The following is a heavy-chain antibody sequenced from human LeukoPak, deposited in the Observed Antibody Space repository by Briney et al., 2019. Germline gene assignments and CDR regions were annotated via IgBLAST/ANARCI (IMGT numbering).Heavy chain of an antibody. Sequence: SETLSLTCAVYGGSFSGYYWTWIRQPPGKGLEWIGEINHSGSTNYNPSLKSRVTISVDTSKNQFSLKLSSATAADTAVYYCARASLLDIVATYLSSRSGFAFDIWGQGTMVTVSS. CDR3: ARASLLDIVATYLSSRSGFAFDI. V-gene: IGHV4-34*01. CDR1: GGSFSGYY. J-gene: IGHJ3*02. D-gene: IGHD5-12*01. CDR2: INHSGST.